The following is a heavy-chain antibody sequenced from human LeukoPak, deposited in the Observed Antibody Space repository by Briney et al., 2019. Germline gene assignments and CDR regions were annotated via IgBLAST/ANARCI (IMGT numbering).Heavy chain of an antibody. CDR1: GGSISSGDYY. V-gene: IGHV4-30-4*01. J-gene: IGHJ6*04. D-gene: IGHD2-2*01. Sequence: KSSQTLSLTCTVSGGSISSGDYYWSWIRQPPGKGLEWIGYIYYSGSTYYNPSLKSRVTISVDTSKNQFSLKLSSVTAADTAVYYCARVPLLGVVVPAATFGVGKDPLGGDSGMDVWGKGTTVTVSS. CDR3: ARVPLLGVVVPAATFGVGKDPLGGDSGMDV. CDR2: IYYSGST.